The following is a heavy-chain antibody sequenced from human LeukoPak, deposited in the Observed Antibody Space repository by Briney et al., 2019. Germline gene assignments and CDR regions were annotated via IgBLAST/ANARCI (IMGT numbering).Heavy chain of an antibody. J-gene: IGHJ4*02. CDR1: GFTFTSHW. CDR2: IKQDGSEK. Sequence: GGSLRLSCAASGFTFTSHWMSWVRQAPGKGLEWVAQIKQDGSEKYYVDSLKVRFTISRDNGKNSLHLQMNSLRAEDTAVYYCARVVDDTSVYRPFDYWGQGTLVTVSS. V-gene: IGHV3-7*01. CDR3: ARVVDDTSVYRPFDY. D-gene: IGHD3-22*01.